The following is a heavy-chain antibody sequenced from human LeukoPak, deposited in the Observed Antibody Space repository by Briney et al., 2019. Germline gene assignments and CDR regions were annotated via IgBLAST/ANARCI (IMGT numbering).Heavy chain of an antibody. Sequence: GGSLRLSCAASGFTFTTYSMNWVRQAPGKGLEWVSSISSSSGYIYYADSVKGRFTNSRDNAKNSLYLQMNSLRAEDTAMYYCARFRDGYNQPFDYWGQGTLVTVSS. CDR3: ARFRDGYNQPFDY. D-gene: IGHD5-24*01. J-gene: IGHJ4*02. CDR2: ISSSSGYI. V-gene: IGHV3-21*01. CDR1: GFTFTTYS.